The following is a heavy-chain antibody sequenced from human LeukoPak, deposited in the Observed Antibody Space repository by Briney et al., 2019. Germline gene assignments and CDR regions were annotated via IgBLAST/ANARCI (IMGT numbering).Heavy chain of an antibody. J-gene: IGHJ3*02. CDR3: AKAPDYYDSTGYYYGAFDI. D-gene: IGHD3-22*01. V-gene: IGHV4-59*01. CDR2: VYYSGSI. Sequence: SETLSLTCTVSGDSISGYYWSWIRQPPGKGLKWIGYVYYSGSINYNPSLKSRVTISVDTSKNQFSLKLTSVTAADTAVYYCAKAPDYYDSTGYYYGAFDIWGQGTMVTVSS. CDR1: GDSISGYY.